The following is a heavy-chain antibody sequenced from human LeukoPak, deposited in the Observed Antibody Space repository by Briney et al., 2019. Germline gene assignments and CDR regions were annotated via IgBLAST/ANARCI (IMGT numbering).Heavy chain of an antibody. D-gene: IGHD4-17*01. Sequence: ASVKVSCKASGYTLTSYGINWMRQAPGQGLEWMGWISTQSGNTNYAQKVQGRLTLTTDRSTNTAYMELRSLRSDGTAVYYCAGGAYGDKWGRGTMVTVSS. CDR3: AGGAYGDK. J-gene: IGHJ4*02. CDR1: GYTLTSYG. V-gene: IGHV1-18*01. CDR2: ISTQSGNT.